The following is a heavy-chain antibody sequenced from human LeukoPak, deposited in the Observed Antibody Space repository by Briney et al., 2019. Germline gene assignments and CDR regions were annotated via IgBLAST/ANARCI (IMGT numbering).Heavy chain of an antibody. J-gene: IGHJ3*02. V-gene: IGHV3-30*04. CDR3: AKVDIVATILAWGDAFDI. CDR1: GFTFSSYA. D-gene: IGHD5-12*01. CDR2: ISYDGSNK. Sequence: PGGSLRLSCAASGFTFSSYAMHWVRQAPGKGLEWVAVISYDGSNKYYADSVKGRFTISRDNSKNTLYLQMNSLRVEDTAIYYCAKVDIVATILAWGDAFDIWGQGTMVTVSS.